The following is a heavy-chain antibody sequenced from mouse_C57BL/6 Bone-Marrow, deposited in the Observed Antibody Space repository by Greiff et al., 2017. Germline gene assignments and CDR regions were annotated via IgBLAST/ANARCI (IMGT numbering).Heavy chain of an antibody. D-gene: IGHD1-1*01. V-gene: IGHV1-9*01. J-gene: IGHJ2*01. CDR1: GYTFTGYW. CDR2: ILPGSGST. CDR3: ARGYYGTLFDY. Sequence: QVQLKQSGAELMKPGASVKLSCKATGYTFTGYWIEWVKQRPGHGLEWIGEILPGSGSTNNNEKFKGKATFTADTYSNTAYMQLSSLTTEDSAIYYCARGYYGTLFDYWGQGTTLTVSS.